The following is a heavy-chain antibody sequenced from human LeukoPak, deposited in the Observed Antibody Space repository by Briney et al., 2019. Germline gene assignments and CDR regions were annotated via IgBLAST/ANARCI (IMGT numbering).Heavy chain of an antibody. Sequence: GGSLRLSCAASGFTFSSYSMNWVRQAPGMGLEWVSSISSSSSYIYYADSVKGRFTISRDNSKNTLYLQMNSLRAEDTAVYYCAKIAAANCGGDCYSGAYYFDYWGQGTLVTVSS. CDR1: GFTFSSYS. D-gene: IGHD2-21*02. J-gene: IGHJ4*02. CDR2: ISSSSSYI. V-gene: IGHV3-21*01. CDR3: AKIAAANCGGDCYSGAYYFDY.